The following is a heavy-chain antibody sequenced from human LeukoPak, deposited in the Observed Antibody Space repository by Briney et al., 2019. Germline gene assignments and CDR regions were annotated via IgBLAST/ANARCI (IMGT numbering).Heavy chain of an antibody. D-gene: IGHD1-14*01. V-gene: IGHV3-23*01. J-gene: IGHJ4*02. CDR1: GFTFSNYA. Sequence: GGSLRLSCAASGFTFSNYAMDWVRQAPGKGLEWVSSINGIGGSTYYADSVKGRFTISRDNSKNTLYLQMNSLRAEDTAVYYCAKPARTDYADYWGQGTLVTVSS. CDR3: AKPARTDYADY. CDR2: INGIGGST.